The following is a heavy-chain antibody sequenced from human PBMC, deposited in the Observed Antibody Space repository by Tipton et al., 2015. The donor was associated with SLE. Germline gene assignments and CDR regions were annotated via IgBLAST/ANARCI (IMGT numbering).Heavy chain of an antibody. V-gene: IGHV4-59*01. Sequence: TLSLTCTVSGGSISSYYWSWIRQPPGKGLEWIGYIYYSGSTNYNPSLKSRVTIPVDTSKNQFSLKLSSVTAADTAVYYCARGPAAGYFDYWGRGTLVTVSS. J-gene: IGHJ4*02. D-gene: IGHD3-10*01. CDR1: GGSISSYY. CDR3: ARGPAAGYFDY. CDR2: IYYSGST.